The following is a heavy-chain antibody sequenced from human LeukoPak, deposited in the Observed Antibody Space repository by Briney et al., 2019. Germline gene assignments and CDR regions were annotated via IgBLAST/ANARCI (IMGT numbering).Heavy chain of an antibody. CDR3: AKVIGGSSAWYARGFDY. D-gene: IGHD2-15*01. J-gene: IGHJ4*02. Sequence: GGSLRLSCAASGFTFRTYGMHWVRQAPGKGLEWVAFIRNDESNKYYADSVKGRFTISRDNSKNTLYLQMNSLRAEDTAVYFCAKVIGGSSAWYARGFDYWGQGTLVTVSS. CDR2: IRNDESNK. CDR1: GFTFRTYG. V-gene: IGHV3-30*02.